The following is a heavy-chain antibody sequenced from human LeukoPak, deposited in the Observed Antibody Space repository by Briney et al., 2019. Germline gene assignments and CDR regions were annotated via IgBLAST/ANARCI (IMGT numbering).Heavy chain of an antibody. Sequence: SKTLSLTCSVSGYSISSNYYWNWIRQAPGKGLEWIGYIYYTGSTNKNPSLKSRVTMSVDTSKNQFSLNLKSVTPEDTAVYYCARNLIPEQLVLNFWGQGILVTVSS. CDR1: GYSISSNYY. D-gene: IGHD6-13*01. V-gene: IGHV4-61*01. CDR3: ARNLIPEQLVLNF. CDR2: IYYTGST. J-gene: IGHJ4*02.